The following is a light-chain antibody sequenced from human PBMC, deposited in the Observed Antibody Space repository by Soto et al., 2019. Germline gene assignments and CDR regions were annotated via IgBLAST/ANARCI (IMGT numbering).Light chain of an antibody. CDR1: QRIGTN. V-gene: IGKV1-39*01. CDR3: QQTYSAPPL. Sequence: DIPMTHSPSSLSASIGDRVTLTCRASQRIGTNLNWYQQRPGKAPKLLIYAVSSLQSGVSSRFSGSGSGTDFTLSINSLQREDFATYYCQQTYSAPPLFGQGTKVEIK. J-gene: IGKJ1*01. CDR2: AVS.